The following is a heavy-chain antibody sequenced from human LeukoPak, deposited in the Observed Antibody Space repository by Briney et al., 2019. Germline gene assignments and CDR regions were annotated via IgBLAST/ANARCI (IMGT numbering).Heavy chain of an antibody. CDR1: GGSINSYY. CDR2: IHHSGTT. J-gene: IGHJ5*02. D-gene: IGHD1-7*01. V-gene: IGHV4-34*01. CDR3: ARFDWNYNNCFDP. Sequence: SETLSLTCTVSGGSINSYYWSWIRQPPGKGLEWIGEIHHSGTTNYNPSLKSRITISVDTPKTQFSLKLSSVTAADTAVYYCARFDWNYNNCFDPWGQGTLVTVSS.